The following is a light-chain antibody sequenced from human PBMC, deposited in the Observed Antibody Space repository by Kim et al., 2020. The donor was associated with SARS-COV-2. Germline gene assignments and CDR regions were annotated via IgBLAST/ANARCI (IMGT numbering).Light chain of an antibody. J-gene: IGKJ2*03. CDR1: QTVLYNSNNKNY. Sequence: DIVMTQSPDSLAVSLGETATLNCKSSQTVLYNSNNKNYLAWYQQKPGQAPKLLIYWASIRESGVSDRFSGSGSKTDFTLTISSLQAEDVVFYYCQQYYSTSPSFGQGTKLEI. V-gene: IGKV4-1*01. CDR2: WAS. CDR3: QQYYSTSPS.